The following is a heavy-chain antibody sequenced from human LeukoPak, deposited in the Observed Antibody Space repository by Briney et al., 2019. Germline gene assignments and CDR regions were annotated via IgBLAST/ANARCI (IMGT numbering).Heavy chain of an antibody. J-gene: IGHJ3*02. Sequence: GGSLRLSCAASGFTFSNYAMGWVRQAPGEGLEWVSALSGDGSSRYYADSVRGRFTISRDNSKNTLFLQMNDLRAEDTAVYYCAKVSGPSGFDAFDIWGQGTMVTVSS. CDR3: AKVSGPSGFDAFDI. D-gene: IGHD3-22*01. CDR1: GFTFSNYA. CDR2: LSGDGSSR. V-gene: IGHV3-23*01.